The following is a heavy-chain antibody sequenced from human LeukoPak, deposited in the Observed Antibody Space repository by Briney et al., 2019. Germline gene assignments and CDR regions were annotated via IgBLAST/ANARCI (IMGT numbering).Heavy chain of an antibody. CDR1: GYTFSSYG. V-gene: IGHV1-18*01. CDR2: ISGYNGNT. Sequence: ASVKVSCKASGYTFSSYGIAWVRQAPGQGLEWMGWISGYNGNTNYAQKLQGRVSMTTDTSTTTAYMELRSPTSDDTALYYCARSSLGTITAGPSDYWGQGTLVTVSS. J-gene: IGHJ4*02. D-gene: IGHD5-12*01. CDR3: ARSSLGTITAGPSDY.